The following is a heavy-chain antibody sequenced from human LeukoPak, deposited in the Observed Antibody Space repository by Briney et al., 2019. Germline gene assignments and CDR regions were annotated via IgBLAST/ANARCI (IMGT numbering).Heavy chain of an antibody. Sequence: PSETLSLTCTVSGGSISSYYWSWIRQPPGKGLEWIGYISYSGSTNYNPSLKSRVTISIDTSKNQFSLKLRSVTAANTAIYYCARQGYDILTGYIDAFDIWGQGTMVTVSS. J-gene: IGHJ3*02. CDR1: GGSISSYY. CDR2: ISYSGST. CDR3: ARQGYDILTGYIDAFDI. D-gene: IGHD3-9*01. V-gene: IGHV4-59*08.